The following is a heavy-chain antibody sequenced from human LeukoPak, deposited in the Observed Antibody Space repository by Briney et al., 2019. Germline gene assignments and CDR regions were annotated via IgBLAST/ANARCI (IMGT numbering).Heavy chain of an antibody. V-gene: IGHV1-2*02. CDR3: ASYYDILTGYYTREGDDAFDI. Sequence: ASVKVSCKASGYIFTTYFIHWVRQAPGQGLEWMGWINPNNGDTNYVQKFQGRVTMTRDTSISTAYMELSRLRSDDTAVYYCASYYDILTGYYTREGDDAFDIWGQGTMVTVSS. D-gene: IGHD3-9*01. J-gene: IGHJ3*02. CDR1: GYIFTTYF. CDR2: INPNNGDT.